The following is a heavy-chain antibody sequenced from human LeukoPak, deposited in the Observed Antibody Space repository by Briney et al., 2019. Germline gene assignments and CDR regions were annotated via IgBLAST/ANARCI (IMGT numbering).Heavy chain of an antibody. Sequence: PGGSLRLSCAASGFTFSSYTMDWVRQAPGKGLEWVSYIGSGSSTTFYADSVKGRFTISRDNSKNTLYLQMNSLRAEDTAVYYCAKVLPVPIFGVVDTLSGFDYWGQGTLVTVSS. V-gene: IGHV3-48*01. CDR1: GFTFSSYT. CDR2: IGSGSSTT. J-gene: IGHJ4*02. D-gene: IGHD3-3*01. CDR3: AKVLPVPIFGVVDTLSGFDY.